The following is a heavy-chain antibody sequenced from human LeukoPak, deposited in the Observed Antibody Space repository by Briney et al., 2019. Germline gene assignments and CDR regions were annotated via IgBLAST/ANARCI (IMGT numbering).Heavy chain of an antibody. CDR1: GYIFTGCY. V-gene: IGHV1-69*05. J-gene: IGHJ4*02. D-gene: IGHD1-26*01. Sequence: ASVKVSCKASGYIFTGCYMHWVRQAPGQGLEWMGGIIPIFGTANYAQKFQGRVTITTDESTSTAYMELSSLRSEDTAVYYCARGIPSGMFDYWGQGTLVTVSS. CDR3: ARGIPSGMFDY. CDR2: IIPIFGTA.